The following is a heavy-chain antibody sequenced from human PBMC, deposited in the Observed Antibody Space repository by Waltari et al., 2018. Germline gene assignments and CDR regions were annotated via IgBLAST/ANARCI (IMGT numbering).Heavy chain of an antibody. Sequence: QVQLQESGPGLVKPSETLSLTCTVSGGSISSYYWSWIRQPPGKRLEWIGYISYSGSTNYNPSLKSRVTISVDTSKNQFSLKLSSVTAADTAVYYCARSPGPRAARPPWFDPWGQGTLVTVSS. J-gene: IGHJ5*02. CDR1: GGSISSYY. CDR2: ISYSGST. V-gene: IGHV4-59*01. D-gene: IGHD6-6*01. CDR3: ARSPGPRAARPPWFDP.